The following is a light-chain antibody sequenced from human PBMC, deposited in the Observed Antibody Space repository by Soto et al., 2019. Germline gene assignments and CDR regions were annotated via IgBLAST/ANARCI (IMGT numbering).Light chain of an antibody. J-gene: IGKJ2*01. V-gene: IGKV1-39*01. CDR2: AAS. Sequence: DIQMTQSPSSLSASVGDRVTITCRASQSISTYVNWYQQKPGKAPKLLIHAASILQSGVPSRFSGSGSGIDFTLTISSLQPEDFATYYCQQSYSTLPYVFGQGTKLEIK. CDR3: QQSYSTLPYV. CDR1: QSISTY.